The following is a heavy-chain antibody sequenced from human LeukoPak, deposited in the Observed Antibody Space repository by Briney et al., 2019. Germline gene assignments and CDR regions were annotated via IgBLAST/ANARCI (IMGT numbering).Heavy chain of an antibody. CDR1: GYTLTELS. V-gene: IGHV1-24*01. CDR2: FDPEDGET. D-gene: IGHD3-22*01. Sequence: ASVKVSCKVSGYTLTELSMHWVRQAPGKGLEWMGGFDPEDGETIYAQKFQGRVTMTEDTSTDTAYMELSSLRSEDTAVYYCAISLYYYDSSGYYGYWGQGTLVTVSS. CDR3: AISLYYYDSSGYYGY. J-gene: IGHJ4*02.